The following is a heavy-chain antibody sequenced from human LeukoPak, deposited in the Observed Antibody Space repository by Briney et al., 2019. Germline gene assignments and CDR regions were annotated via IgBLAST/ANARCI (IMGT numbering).Heavy chain of an antibody. J-gene: IGHJ5*02. CDR2: IHDSGST. CDR1: GDSISSGGYS. D-gene: IGHD6-13*01. V-gene: IGHV4-30-4*07. CDR3: ARVVAAAGNNWFDP. Sequence: KASETLSLTCAVSGDSISSGGYSWSWIRQTPGKGLEWMAYIHDSGSTYNNPSLKTRLSISIDTSKNQFSLKLNSVSAADTAVYYCARVVAAAGNNWFDPWGQGTLVTVSS.